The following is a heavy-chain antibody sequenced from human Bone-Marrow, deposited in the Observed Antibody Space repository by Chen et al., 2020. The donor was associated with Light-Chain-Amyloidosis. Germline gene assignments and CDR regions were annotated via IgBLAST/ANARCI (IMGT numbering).Heavy chain of an antibody. CDR3: ARPGRLSGNGWRKAFDP. CDR2: IYYSGST. CDR1: GGSISSSSYY. V-gene: IGHV4-39*01. Sequence: QLQLQESGPGLVKPSETLSLTCTVSGGSISSSSYYWGWIRQPPGKGLEWIGSIYYSGSTYYNPSLKSRVTISVDTSKNQFSLKLSSVTAADTAVYYCARPGRLSGNGWRKAFDPWGQGTLVTVSS. D-gene: IGHD1-26*01. J-gene: IGHJ5*02.